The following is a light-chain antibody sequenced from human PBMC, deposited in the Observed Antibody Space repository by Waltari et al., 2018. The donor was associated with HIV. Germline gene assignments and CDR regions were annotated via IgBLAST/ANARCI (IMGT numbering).Light chain of an antibody. J-gene: IGKJ1*01. CDR2: LGS. CDR3: RQALQTSWT. Sequence: DIVMTQSPLSLLVTPGEQASISCRSSQSLLHSNGYNYLDWYLQKPGQSPQLLIYLGSNWAAGVPDRFSGSGSGTDFTLKISRVEAEDVGIYYCRQALQTSWTFGQGTKVEIK. CDR1: QSLLHSNGYNY. V-gene: IGKV2-28*01.